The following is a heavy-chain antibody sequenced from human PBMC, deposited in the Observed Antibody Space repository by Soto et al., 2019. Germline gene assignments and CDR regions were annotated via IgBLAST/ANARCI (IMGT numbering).Heavy chain of an antibody. J-gene: IGHJ2*01. D-gene: IGHD2-2*01. CDR3: ARAGRDIVVVPAAEVWYFDL. Sequence: GGSLRLSCAASGFTFSSYSMNWVRQAPGKGLEWVSYISSSSSTIYYADSVKGRFTISRDNAKNSLYLQMNSLRAEDTAVYYFARAGRDIVVVPAAEVWYFDLWGRGTLVTVSS. CDR2: ISSSSSTI. V-gene: IGHV3-48*01. CDR1: GFTFSSYS.